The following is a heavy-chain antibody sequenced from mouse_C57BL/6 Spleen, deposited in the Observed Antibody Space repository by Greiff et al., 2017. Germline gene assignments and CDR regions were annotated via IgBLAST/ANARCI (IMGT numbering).Heavy chain of an antibody. D-gene: IGHD2-3*01. Sequence: VQLQQSGAELVKPGASVKLSCKASGYTFTSYWMQWVKQRPGQGLEWIGEIAPSESYTNYNQKFKGKATLTVDTSSSTASMQLSSRTSEDSAVYYCARRDDGYFYAMDYWGQGTSVTVSS. CDR3: ARRDDGYFYAMDY. CDR2: IAPSESYT. J-gene: IGHJ4*01. CDR1: GYTFTSYW. V-gene: IGHV1-50*01.